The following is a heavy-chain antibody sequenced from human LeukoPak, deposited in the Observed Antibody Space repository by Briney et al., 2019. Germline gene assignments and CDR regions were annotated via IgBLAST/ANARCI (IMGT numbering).Heavy chain of an antibody. V-gene: IGHV4-34*01. CDR3: ASQNDY. J-gene: IGHJ4*02. CDR2: INHSGTT. Sequence: SETLSLTCAVYGGSFSGYYWSWIRQPPGKGLEWIGEINHSGTTYYNPSLKSRVTISVDTSKNQFSLKLSSVTAADTAVYYCASQNDYWGQGTLVTVSS. CDR1: GGSFSGYY.